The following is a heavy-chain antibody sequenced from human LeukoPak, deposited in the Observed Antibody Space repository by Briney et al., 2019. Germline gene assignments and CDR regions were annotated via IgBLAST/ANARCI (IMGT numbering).Heavy chain of an antibody. Sequence: PGGSLRLSCTASGFTFSTDEMNWVRQAPGKGLEWLSYVDSSGSTVYYADFVMGRFAISRDNAKNSLYLQMNSLRAEDTAVYYCARESRGDGDAFDIWGQGTMVTVSS. CDR3: ARESRGDGDAFDI. V-gene: IGHV3-48*03. J-gene: IGHJ3*02. CDR1: GFTFSTDE. D-gene: IGHD2-21*02. CDR2: VDSSGSTV.